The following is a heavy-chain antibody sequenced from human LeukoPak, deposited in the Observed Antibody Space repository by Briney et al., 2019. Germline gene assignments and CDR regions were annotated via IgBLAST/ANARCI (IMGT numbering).Heavy chain of an antibody. Sequence: KIGESLKISCKSSGYSFNSQWIGWVRHMPGKGLDWMGIIYPGDSDTIYSPSFEGQVTMSADKSISTPYPQWSSLKASDTAMYYCARGLGVDGTLAAMDVWGQGTTVTVSS. D-gene: IGHD6-19*01. CDR1: GYSFNSQW. V-gene: IGHV5-51*01. CDR2: IYPGDSDT. CDR3: ARGLGVDGTLAAMDV. J-gene: IGHJ6*02.